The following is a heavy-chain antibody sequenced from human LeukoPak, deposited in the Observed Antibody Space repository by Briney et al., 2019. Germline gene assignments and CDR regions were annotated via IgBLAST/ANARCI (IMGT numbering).Heavy chain of an antibody. CDR1: GFTFISYS. J-gene: IGHJ6*03. CDR3: ARDRGGYDILTGHYYYYMDV. V-gene: IGHV3-21*01. CDR2: ISSTSSYI. D-gene: IGHD3-9*01. Sequence: PGGSLRLSCAASGFTFISYSMNWVRQAPGKGLEWVSSISSTSSYIYYADSVKGRFTISRDNAKNSLYLQMNSLRAEDTAVYYCARDRGGYDILTGHYYYYMDVWGKGTTVTISS.